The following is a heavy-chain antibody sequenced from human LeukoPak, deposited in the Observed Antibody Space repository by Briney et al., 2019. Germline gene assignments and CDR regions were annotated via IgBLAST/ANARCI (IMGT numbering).Heavy chain of an antibody. J-gene: IGHJ4*02. CDR2: ITSNRKYI. D-gene: IGHD3-3*01. V-gene: IGHV3-21*04. CDR1: GFTFSTYT. Sequence: GGSLRLSCTASGFTFSTYTMNWVRQAPGKGLEWISSITSNRKYIFYADSLKGRFTISRDNAKNSLYLQMNSLRAEDTALYYCVRYDFWSGAKGGDYWGQGTQVTVSS. CDR3: VRYDFWSGAKGGDY.